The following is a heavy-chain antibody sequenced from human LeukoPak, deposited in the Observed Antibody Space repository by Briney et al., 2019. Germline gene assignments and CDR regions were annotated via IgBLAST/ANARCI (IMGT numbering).Heavy chain of an antibody. V-gene: IGHV4-59*01. Sequence: SSETLSLTCTVSGGSISSYYWNWIRQPPGKGLEWIGYIYYTGNTNYNPSLKNRVTISVDTSKKQFSLKLSSVTAADTAVYYCARDGSGQTRWFDPWGQGTLVTVSS. CDR2: IYYTGNT. CDR3: ARDGSGQTRWFDP. D-gene: IGHD3-10*01. CDR1: GGSISSYY. J-gene: IGHJ5*02.